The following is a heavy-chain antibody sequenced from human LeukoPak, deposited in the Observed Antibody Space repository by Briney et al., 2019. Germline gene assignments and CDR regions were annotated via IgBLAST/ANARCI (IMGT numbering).Heavy chain of an antibody. CDR2: TRSDGSNT. Sequence: GGSLRLSCVASGFTFSDYGMHWFRQAPGKGLEWVAFTRSDGSNTYYADSVRGRFTISRDNSKNTLYLQMNSLRPEDTAVFYCAKGNDFWGGYYYYYYMDVWGKGTTVIVSS. D-gene: IGHD3-3*01. V-gene: IGHV3-30*02. J-gene: IGHJ6*03. CDR1: GFTFSDYG. CDR3: AKGNDFWGGYYYYYYMDV.